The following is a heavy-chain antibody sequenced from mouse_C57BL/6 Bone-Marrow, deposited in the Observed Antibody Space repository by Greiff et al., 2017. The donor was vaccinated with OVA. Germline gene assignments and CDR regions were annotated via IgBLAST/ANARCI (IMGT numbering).Heavy chain of an antibody. D-gene: IGHD1-1*01. CDR2: IYPRSGNT. CDR1: GYTFTSYG. CDR3: ARGTPYYGSSLWVAY. J-gene: IGHJ3*01. V-gene: IGHV1-81*01. Sequence: QVQLQQSGAELARPGASVKLSCKASGYTFTSYGISWVKQRTGQGLEWIGEIYPRSGNTYYNEKFKGKATLTADKSSSTAYMELRSLTSEDSAVYFCARGTPYYGSSLWVAYWGQGTLVTVSA.